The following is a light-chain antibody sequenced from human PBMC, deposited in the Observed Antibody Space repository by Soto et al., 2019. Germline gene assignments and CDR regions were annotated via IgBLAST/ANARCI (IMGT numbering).Light chain of an antibody. Sequence: QSVLTQPASVSGPPGQSITISCTGTSSDVGGYDHVSWYQQHPGKAPKLIIYDVSIRPSGVSNRFSGSKSGNTASLAVSGLQAEDEADYYCSSYTSKDTLVFGGGTKLTVL. J-gene: IGLJ3*02. CDR1: SSDVGGYDH. CDR3: SSYTSKDTLV. V-gene: IGLV2-14*03. CDR2: DVS.